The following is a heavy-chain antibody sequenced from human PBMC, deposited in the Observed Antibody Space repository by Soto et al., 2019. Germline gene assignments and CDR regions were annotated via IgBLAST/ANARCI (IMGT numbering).Heavy chain of an antibody. Sequence: EVQLLESGGGLVQPGGSLSLSCAASGLTFRNYALTWVRKAPGKGLEWVSVIIGSGGGTYFVDSVKGRFTISRDNSKNTVYLQMNSLRAEDTAVYYCAKRPLTAAGFDYWGQGTLVTVSS. D-gene: IGHD6-13*01. J-gene: IGHJ4*02. CDR1: GLTFRNYA. CDR3: AKRPLTAAGFDY. V-gene: IGHV3-23*01. CDR2: IIGSGGGT.